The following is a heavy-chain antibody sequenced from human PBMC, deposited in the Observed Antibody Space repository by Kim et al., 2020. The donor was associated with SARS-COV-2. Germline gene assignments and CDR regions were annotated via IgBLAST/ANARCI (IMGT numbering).Heavy chain of an antibody. D-gene: IGHD4-17*01. J-gene: IGHJ4*02. V-gene: IGHV3-23*01. CDR3: AKTPRGPYGDYVLEPPYYFDY. Sequence: LTISRDNSKNTLYLQMNSLRAEDTAVYYCAKTPRGPYGDYVLEPPYYFDYWGQGTLVTVSS.